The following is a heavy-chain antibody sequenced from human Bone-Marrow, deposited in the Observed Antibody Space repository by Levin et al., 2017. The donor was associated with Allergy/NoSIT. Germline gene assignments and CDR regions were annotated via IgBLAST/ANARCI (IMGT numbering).Heavy chain of an antibody. Sequence: ASVKVSCKASGFSFTTYGFTWVRQAPGQGLEWVGWISAFNGDTSYAQKFEDRVTMTTDTSTSTAYMELGGLRSDDTAVDYCARGSRGLGRDFDYWGRGTLVTVSS. V-gene: IGHV1-18*01. CDR1: GFSFTTYG. J-gene: IGHJ4*02. D-gene: IGHD3-10*01. CDR3: ARGSRGLGRDFDY. CDR2: ISAFNGDT.